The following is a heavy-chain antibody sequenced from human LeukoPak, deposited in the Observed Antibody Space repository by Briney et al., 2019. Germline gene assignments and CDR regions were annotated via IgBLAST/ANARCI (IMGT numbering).Heavy chain of an antibody. D-gene: IGHD2-21*02. CDR2: ISSSGSTI. CDR3: ARHYCGGDCYVDY. Sequence: PGGSLRLSCAASGFTFSSYEMNWVRQAPGKGLEWVSYISSSGSTIYYADSVKGRFTISRDNAKNSLYLQMNSLRAEDTAVYYCARHYCGGDCYVDYWGQGTLVTVSS. J-gene: IGHJ4*02. CDR1: GFTFSSYE. V-gene: IGHV3-48*03.